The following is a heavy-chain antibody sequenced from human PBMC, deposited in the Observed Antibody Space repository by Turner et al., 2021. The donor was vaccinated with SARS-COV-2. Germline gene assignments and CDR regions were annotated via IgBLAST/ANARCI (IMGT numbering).Heavy chain of an antibody. V-gene: IGHV4-39*01. CDR2: IYYSGSA. CDR3: ARLMDTAMDYYGTDV. Sequence: QLQLQESGPGLGTPSETLSLTCTVSGGSIRSRSYYWGWIRQPPGKGLEWIGNIYYSGSAYYNPSLKSRVTIYVDPSKNQVSLKLTSVTAADTAVYYCARLMDTAMDYYGTDVWGQGTTVTVSS. J-gene: IGHJ6*02. CDR1: GGSIRSRSYY. D-gene: IGHD5-18*01.